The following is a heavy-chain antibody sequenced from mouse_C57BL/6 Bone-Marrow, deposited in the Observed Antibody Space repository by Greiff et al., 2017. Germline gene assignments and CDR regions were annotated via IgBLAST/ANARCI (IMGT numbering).Heavy chain of an antibody. CDR1: GYSFTGYY. J-gene: IGHJ3*01. CDR2: INPSTGGT. CDR3: ARHCYGSPFGY. D-gene: IGHD1-1*01. Sequence: EVQVVESGPELVKPGASVKISCKASGYSFTGYYINWVKQSPEKSLEWIGEINPSTGGTTYNEKFKAKATLTVDKSSSTAYMQLKSLTSEDSAVYYCARHCYGSPFGYWGEGTLVTVSA. V-gene: IGHV1-42*01.